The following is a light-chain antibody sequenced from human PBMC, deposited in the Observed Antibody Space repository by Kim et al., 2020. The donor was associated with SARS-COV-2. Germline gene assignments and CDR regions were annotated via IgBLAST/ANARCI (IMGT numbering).Light chain of an antibody. J-gene: IGLJ2*01. CDR1: SLRSYY. V-gene: IGLV3-19*01. Sequence: SSELTQDPAVPVALGQTVRITCQGDSLRSYYTSWYQQKPGQAPVLVIYGKNNRPSGIPDRFSGSSSGNTASLTNTGAQAEDEADYYCNSRDSSGNHFVFGGGTQLTVL. CDR3: NSRDSSGNHFV. CDR2: GKN.